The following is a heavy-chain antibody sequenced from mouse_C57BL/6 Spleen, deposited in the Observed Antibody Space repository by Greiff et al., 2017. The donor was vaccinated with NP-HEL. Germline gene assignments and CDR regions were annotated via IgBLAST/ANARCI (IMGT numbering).Heavy chain of an antibody. J-gene: IGHJ2*01. CDR3: ASYYGNSDFDY. Sequence: EVQLQQSGPVLVKPGASVKMSCKASGYTFTDYYMNWVKQSHGKSLEWIGVINPYNGGTSYNQKFKGKATLTVDKSSSTAYMELNSLTSEDSAVYYCASYYGNSDFDYWGQGTTLTVSS. D-gene: IGHD2-1*01. CDR2: INPYNGGT. V-gene: IGHV1-19*01. CDR1: GYTFTDYY.